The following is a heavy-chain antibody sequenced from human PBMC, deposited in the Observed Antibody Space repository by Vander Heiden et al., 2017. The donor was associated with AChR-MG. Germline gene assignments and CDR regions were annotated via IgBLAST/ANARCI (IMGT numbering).Heavy chain of an antibody. Sequence: EVQLVESGGGLVQPGGSLRLSCAASGFPFSSIWMHWVRQAPGKGLVWVSRINSDGSSTSYADSVKGRFTISRDNAKNTLYLQMNSLRAEDTAVYYCARGGRQRLWYGLTWYYFDYWGQGTLVTVSS. CDR2: INSDGSST. CDR1: GFPFSSIW. J-gene: IGHJ4*02. CDR3: ARGGRQRLWYGLTWYYFDY. V-gene: IGHV3-74*01. D-gene: IGHD2-2*01.